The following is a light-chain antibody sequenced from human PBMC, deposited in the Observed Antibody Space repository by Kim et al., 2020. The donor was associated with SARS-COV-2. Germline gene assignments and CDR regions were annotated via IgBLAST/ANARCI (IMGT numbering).Light chain of an antibody. J-gene: IGKJ5*01. CDR3: QQYGSSPLVT. V-gene: IGKV3-20*01. CDR2: GAS. Sequence: IVVTQSPVTLSLSLGMRATLSCRTSRSLTSRHLAWYQQKAGQAPRLLIYGASNRATGVPDRFSGSGSETDFTLTISRLEPEEFAVYFCQQYGSSPLVTFGQGTRLEMK. CDR1: RSLTSRH.